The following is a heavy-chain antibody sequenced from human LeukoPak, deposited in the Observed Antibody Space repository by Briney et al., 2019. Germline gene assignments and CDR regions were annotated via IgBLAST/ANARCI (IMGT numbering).Heavy chain of an antibody. CDR1: GYIFTGYY. CDR3: ARGRLGTWFGELKA. CDR2: INANSGGT. Sequence: ASVKVSCKASGYIFTGYYMHWVRQAPAQGLEWMGWINANSGGTKYAQKFQGRVTMTRDTSISTAYMELSSLGSDDTAVYYCARGRLGTWFGELKAWGQGTLVTVSS. D-gene: IGHD3-10*01. J-gene: IGHJ5*02. V-gene: IGHV1-2*02.